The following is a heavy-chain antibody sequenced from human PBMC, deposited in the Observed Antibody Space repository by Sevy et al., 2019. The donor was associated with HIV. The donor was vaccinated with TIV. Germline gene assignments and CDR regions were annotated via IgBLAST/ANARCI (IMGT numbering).Heavy chain of an antibody. CDR3: ARQGGIVDRAFDY. CDR1: GGSISSSSYD. V-gene: IGHV4-39*01. D-gene: IGHD2-21*01. CDR2: MYSSGNT. J-gene: IGHJ4*02. Sequence: SQTLSLTCTVSGGSISSSSYDWGWIRQPPGKGLEWIGSMYSSGNTYYNPSLKSRVTIFVDTSKNQISLKLTSVTAAETAVYYCARQGGIVDRAFDYWGQGTLVTVSS.